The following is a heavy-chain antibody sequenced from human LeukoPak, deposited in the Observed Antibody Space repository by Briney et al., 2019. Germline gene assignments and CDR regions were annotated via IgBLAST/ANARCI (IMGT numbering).Heavy chain of an antibody. Sequence: SETLSLTCTASGDSLNGYYWGWIRQPAGKGLEWIGRIFTSGITKYSPSLRSRVTMSIDTSKNQFSLKLSSVTAADTAVYYCARVDGDYGIGFDPWGQGTIVTVSS. D-gene: IGHD4-17*01. CDR3: ARVDGDYGIGFDP. J-gene: IGHJ5*02. CDR1: GDSLNGYY. CDR2: IFTSGIT. V-gene: IGHV4-4*07.